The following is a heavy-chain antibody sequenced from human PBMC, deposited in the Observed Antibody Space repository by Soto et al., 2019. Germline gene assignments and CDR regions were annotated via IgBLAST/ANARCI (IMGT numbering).Heavy chain of an antibody. Sequence: ASVKVSCKASGYTFTSYAMHWVRQAPGQRLEWMGWINAGNGNTKYSQKFQGRVTITRDTSASTAYMELSSLRSEDTAVYYCARITAGGYRAFDIWGQGTMVTVSS. CDR2: INAGNGNT. CDR3: ARITAGGYRAFDI. V-gene: IGHV1-3*01. CDR1: GYTFTSYA. J-gene: IGHJ3*02. D-gene: IGHD6-13*01.